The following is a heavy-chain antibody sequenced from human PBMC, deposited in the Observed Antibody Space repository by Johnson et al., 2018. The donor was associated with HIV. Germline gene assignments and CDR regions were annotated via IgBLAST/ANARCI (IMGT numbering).Heavy chain of an antibody. D-gene: IGHD3-10*01. V-gene: IGHV3-23*04. CDR1: GFTFNTYV. CDR2: IAASGDST. CDR3: VNWAYYYGSGYAFDI. Sequence: VQLVESGGGLVQRGGSLRLSCAASGFTFNTYVMNWVRQAPGKGLEWVSLIAASGDSTYYADSVRGRFTISRDNSKNTMYLQMNRLRAEDTAVYYCVNWAYYYGSGYAFDIWGQGTMVTVSS. J-gene: IGHJ3*02.